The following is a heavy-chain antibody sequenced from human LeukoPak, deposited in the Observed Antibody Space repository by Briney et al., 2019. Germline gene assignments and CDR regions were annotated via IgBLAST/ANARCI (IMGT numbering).Heavy chain of an antibody. Sequence: ASVTVSCKASGYTFTGYYMHWVRQAPGQGLEWMGWINPNSGGTNYAQKFQGRVTMTRDTSISTAYMELSRLRSDDTAVYYCARGASYCSGGSCYDYWGQGTLVTVSS. J-gene: IGHJ4*02. CDR3: ARGASYCSGGSCYDY. CDR1: GYTFTGYY. D-gene: IGHD2-15*01. V-gene: IGHV1-2*02. CDR2: INPNSGGT.